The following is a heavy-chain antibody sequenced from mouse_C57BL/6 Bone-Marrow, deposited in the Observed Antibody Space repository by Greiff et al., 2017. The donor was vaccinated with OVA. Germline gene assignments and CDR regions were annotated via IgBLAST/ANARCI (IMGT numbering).Heavy chain of an antibody. J-gene: IGHJ2*01. Sequence: VKLVESGAELARPGASVKMSCKASGYTFTSYTMHWVKQRPGQGLEWIGYINPSSGYTKYNQKFKDKATLTADKSSSTAYMQLSSLTSEDSAVYYCARGSLRGNFDYWGQGTTLTVSS. CDR1: GYTFTSYT. CDR3: ARGSLRGNFDY. V-gene: IGHV1-4*01. CDR2: INPSSGYT. D-gene: IGHD2-12*01.